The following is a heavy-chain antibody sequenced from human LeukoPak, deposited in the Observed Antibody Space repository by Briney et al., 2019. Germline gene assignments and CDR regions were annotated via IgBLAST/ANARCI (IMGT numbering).Heavy chain of an antibody. D-gene: IGHD3-3*01. CDR3: AKAPRVHPTDYDSWSGYPKSYYFDY. Sequence: PGGSLRLSCAASGFTVSSNYMSWVRQAPGKGLEWVSVIYSGGSTYYADSVKGRFTISRDNSKNTLYLQMNSLRAEDTAVYYCAKAPRVHPTDYDSWSGYPKSYYFDYWGQGTLVTVSS. V-gene: IGHV3-66*01. J-gene: IGHJ4*02. CDR1: GFTVSSNY. CDR2: IYSGGST.